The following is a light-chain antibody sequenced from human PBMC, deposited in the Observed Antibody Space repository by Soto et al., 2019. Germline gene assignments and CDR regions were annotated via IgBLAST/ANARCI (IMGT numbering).Light chain of an antibody. CDR2: DAS. V-gene: IGKV1-33*01. CDR1: QDISNL. J-gene: IGKJ5*01. CDR3: QQYEDIPIT. Sequence: DIQMTPAPSSLSASVGDRVTITCQASQDISNLLNWYQQTPGKAPRLLIYDASNLETGVPSRFSGSGSGTDFTFTISSLQPEDIATYYCQQYEDIPITFGQGTRLEI.